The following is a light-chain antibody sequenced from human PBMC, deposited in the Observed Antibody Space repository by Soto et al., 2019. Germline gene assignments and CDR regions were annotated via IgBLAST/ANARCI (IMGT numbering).Light chain of an antibody. CDR1: QGIDTS. CDR3: QQLHGYPIT. Sequence: ILLTQSPSSLSASVGDGVTITCRASQGIDTSLAWYQQKPGKAPKLLIYAASNFQSGVPSRFSGSGSGTHFTLTISSLQPEDFATYYCQQLHGYPITFGQGTRLEN. J-gene: IGKJ5*01. V-gene: IGKV1-9*01. CDR2: AAS.